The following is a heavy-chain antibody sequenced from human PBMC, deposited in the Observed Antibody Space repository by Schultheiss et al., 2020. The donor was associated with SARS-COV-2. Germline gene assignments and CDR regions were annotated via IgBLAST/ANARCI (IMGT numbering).Heavy chain of an antibody. D-gene: IGHD3-9*01. V-gene: IGHV4-59*12. CDR3: AIEYYDILTGSEGGGMDV. CDR2: MFYTDNT. CDR1: GGSISRYY. J-gene: IGHJ6*02. Sequence: SETLSLTCTVSGGSISRYYWSWIRQPPGRGLEWIGSMFYTDNTYYNPPLKSRVTISLDTSKNQFSLKLSSVTAADTAVYYCAIEYYDILTGSEGGGMDVWGQGTTVTVSS.